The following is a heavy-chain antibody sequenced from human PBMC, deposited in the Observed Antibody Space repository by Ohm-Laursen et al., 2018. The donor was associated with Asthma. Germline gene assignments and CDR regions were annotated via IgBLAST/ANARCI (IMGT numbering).Heavy chain of an antibody. Sequence: SDTLSLTCTVSGGSISTYYWSWIRQPPGKGLEWIGYIYYSGSTNYNPSLKSRVTISVDTSKNQFSLKLSSVTAADTAVYYCARTKHHTREIDRGAVAVYFDYWGQGTLVTVSS. D-gene: IGHD6-19*01. CDR1: GGSISTYY. V-gene: IGHV4-59*07. CDR3: ARTKHHTREIDRGAVAVYFDY. J-gene: IGHJ4*02. CDR2: IYYSGST.